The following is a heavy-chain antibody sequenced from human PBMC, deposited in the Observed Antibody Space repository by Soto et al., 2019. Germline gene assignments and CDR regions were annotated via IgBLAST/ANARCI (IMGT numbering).Heavy chain of an antibody. D-gene: IGHD3-10*01. CDR3: ARQVVDGTMTGSGSFDY. CDR2: FYYSGST. Sequence: SETLSLTCTVAGGSIGSSGDCWGWIRQPPGKGLEWIGSFYYSGSTYYYLSLKSRVTISGDTSENQISLRLTSVTAADTAVYYCARQVVDGTMTGSGSFDYWGQGTLVTVSS. J-gene: IGHJ4*02. V-gene: IGHV4-39*01. CDR1: GGSIGSSGDC.